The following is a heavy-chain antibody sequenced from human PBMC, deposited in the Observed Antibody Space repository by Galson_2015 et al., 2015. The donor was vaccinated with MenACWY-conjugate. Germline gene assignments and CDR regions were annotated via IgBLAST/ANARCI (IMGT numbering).Heavy chain of an antibody. CDR1: GFTFSNFW. J-gene: IGHJ4*02. V-gene: IGHV3-7*03. CDR2: IKQDGSEK. Sequence: SLRLSCAASGFTFSNFWMSWVRPAPGKGLEWVANIKQDGSEKYYGDSVKGRFTISRDNAKKSLYLQMNSLRAKDTAVYYCAIVWMVRGLFDYWGQGTLVTVFS. CDR3: AIVWMVRGLFDY. D-gene: IGHD3-10*01.